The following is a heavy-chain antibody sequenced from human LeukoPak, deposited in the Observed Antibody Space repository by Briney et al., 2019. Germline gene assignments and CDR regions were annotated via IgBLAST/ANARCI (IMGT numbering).Heavy chain of an antibody. CDR1: GFTFSSYG. V-gene: IGHV3-33*01. CDR3: ARRRGYSGYDLDY. D-gene: IGHD5-12*01. J-gene: IGHJ4*02. CDR2: IWYDGSNK. Sequence: QAGGSLRLSCAASGFTFSSYGMHWVRQAPGKGLEWVAVIWYDGSNKYYADSAKGRFTISKDNSKNTLYLQMNSLRAEDTAVYYCARRRGYSGYDLDYWGQGTLVTVSS.